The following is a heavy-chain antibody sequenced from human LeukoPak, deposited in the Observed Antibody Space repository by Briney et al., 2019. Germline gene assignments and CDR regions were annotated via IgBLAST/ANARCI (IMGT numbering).Heavy chain of an antibody. CDR2: ISGSGGST. V-gene: IGHV3-23*01. J-gene: IGHJ3*02. Sequence: GGSLRLSCAASGFTFSSYAMSWVRQAPGKGLEWVSAISGSGGSTYYADSVKGRFTTSRDNSKNTLYLQMNSLRAEDTAVYYCASDYYDSSGYFRLGAFDIWGQGTMVTVSS. CDR1: GFTFSSYA. D-gene: IGHD3-22*01. CDR3: ASDYYDSSGYFRLGAFDI.